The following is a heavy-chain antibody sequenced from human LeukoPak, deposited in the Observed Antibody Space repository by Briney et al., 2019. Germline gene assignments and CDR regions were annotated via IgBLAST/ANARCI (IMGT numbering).Heavy chain of an antibody. CDR2: INPNSGGT. CDR1: GYTFTGYY. CDR3: ARDRNYGDYEFDY. D-gene: IGHD4-17*01. Sequence: GASVKVSCKASGYTFTGYYMHWVRQAPGQGLEWMGWINPNSGGTNYAKKFQGRVTMTRDTANSTAYMELNRLRSDDTAVYYCARDRNYGDYEFDYWGQGTLVTVSS. J-gene: IGHJ4*02. V-gene: IGHV1-2*02.